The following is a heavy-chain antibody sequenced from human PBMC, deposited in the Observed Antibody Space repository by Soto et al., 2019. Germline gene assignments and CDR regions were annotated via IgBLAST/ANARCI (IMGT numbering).Heavy chain of an antibody. CDR3: AKDRDSYGYTNWFDP. CDR2: ISGSGGST. CDR1: GFTFSSYA. Sequence: EVQLLESGGGLVQPGGSLRLSCAASGFTFSSYAMSWVRQAPGKGLEWVSAISGSGGSTYYADSVKGRFTISRDNSKNTLYVQMDSLRAEDRAVYYCAKDRDSYGYTNWFDPWGQGTLVTVS. J-gene: IGHJ5*02. V-gene: IGHV3-23*01. D-gene: IGHD5-18*01.